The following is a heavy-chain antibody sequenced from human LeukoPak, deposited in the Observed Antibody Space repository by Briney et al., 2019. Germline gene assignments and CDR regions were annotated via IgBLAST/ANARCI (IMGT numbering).Heavy chain of an antibody. J-gene: IGHJ4*02. CDR1: GASFSGYS. CDR2: IYHSGST. V-gene: IGHV4-34*01. Sequence: PSETLSLTCAVYGASFSGYSWNWIRQPPGKGLEWIGEIYHSGSTKYNPSLKSRVTISVDTSKNLFSLSLNSVTAADTAVYYCARAPRAYCSTTDSCFQDYWGQGILVTVSS. CDR3: ARAPRAYCSTTDSCFQDY. D-gene: IGHD2-2*01.